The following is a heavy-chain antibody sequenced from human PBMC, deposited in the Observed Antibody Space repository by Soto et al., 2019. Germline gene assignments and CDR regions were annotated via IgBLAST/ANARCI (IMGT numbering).Heavy chain of an antibody. CDR3: ARVLSFYGSGSPFDY. CDR1: GGSISSSDYY. Sequence: SETLSLTCTVSGGSISSSDYYWSWIRQPPGKGLEWIGYASYSGTTYYNPSLKSRVIISVDTSKNQFSLKLNSVTAADTAVYYCARVLSFYGSGSPFDYWGQGTLVTVSS. V-gene: IGHV4-30-4*01. J-gene: IGHJ4*02. CDR2: ASYSGTT. D-gene: IGHD3-10*01.